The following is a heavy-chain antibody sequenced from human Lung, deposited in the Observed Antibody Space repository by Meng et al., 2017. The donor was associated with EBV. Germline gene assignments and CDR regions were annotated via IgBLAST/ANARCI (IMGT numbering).Heavy chain of an antibody. CDR3: ARDQGAWFGEAPRFDY. CDR2: INAGNGNT. D-gene: IGHD3-10*01. Sequence: VRLVQSGAEVKKPGASVKVSCKASGYTFTNYAMHWVRQAPGQRLEWMGWINAGNGNTKYSQKFQGRVTITRDTSASTAYMELSSLRSEDTAVYYCARDQGAWFGEAPRFDYWGQGTLVTVSS. J-gene: IGHJ4*02. CDR1: GYTFTNYA. V-gene: IGHV1-3*01.